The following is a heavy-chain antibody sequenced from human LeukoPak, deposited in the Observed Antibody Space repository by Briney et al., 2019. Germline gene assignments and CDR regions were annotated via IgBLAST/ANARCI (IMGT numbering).Heavy chain of an antibody. D-gene: IGHD3-3*01. CDR2: INHSGST. CDR1: GGSFSGYY. Sequence: PSETLSLTCAVYGGSFSGYYWSWIRQPPGKGLEWIGEINHSGSTNYNPSLKSRVTISVDTSKNQFSLKLSSVTAADTAVYYCARRPVLEWLLTSHFDYWGQGILVTVSS. J-gene: IGHJ4*02. V-gene: IGHV4-34*01. CDR3: ARRPVLEWLLTSHFDY.